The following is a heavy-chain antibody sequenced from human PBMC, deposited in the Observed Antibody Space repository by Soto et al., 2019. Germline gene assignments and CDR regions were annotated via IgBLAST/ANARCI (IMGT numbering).Heavy chain of an antibody. V-gene: IGHV3-23*01. CDR2: IRYSGGST. Sequence: GGSLRLSCAASGFTFSSYAMSWVRQAPGKGLEWVAAIRYSGGSTYYADSVKGRFTISRDNSKNTLYLQMNSLRAEDTAVYYCAKDRRAYRGFSVGATIDFDYWGQGTLVTVSS. D-gene: IGHD1-26*01. CDR3: AKDRRAYRGFSVGATIDFDY. J-gene: IGHJ4*02. CDR1: GFTFSSYA.